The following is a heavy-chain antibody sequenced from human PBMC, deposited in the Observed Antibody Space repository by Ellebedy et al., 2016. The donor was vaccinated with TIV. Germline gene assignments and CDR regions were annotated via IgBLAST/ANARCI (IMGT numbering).Heavy chain of an antibody. CDR2: IKQDGSEK. CDR1: GFTFSGYW. D-gene: IGHD6-19*01. Sequence: GGSLRLSCAASGFTFSGYWMSWVRQAPGKGLEWVANIKQDGSEKYYVDSVNGRFTISRDNAKNSLFLQMNSLRGEDTAVYYCARAFPGIAVAGTWGQGVLVTVSS. CDR3: ARAFPGIAVAGT. V-gene: IGHV3-7*01. J-gene: IGHJ5*02.